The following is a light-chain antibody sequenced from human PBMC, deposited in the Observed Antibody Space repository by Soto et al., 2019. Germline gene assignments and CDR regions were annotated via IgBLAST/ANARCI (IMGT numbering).Light chain of an antibody. Sequence: IVLTQSPATLSVSPGERATLFCRASQRVSGNLAWYQQKPGQAPRLLMYGASIRATGFPDRFSGSGSGAEFTLTISSLQSEDVAVYYCQQYYSSKWTFGQGTKVDIK. CDR3: QQYYSSKWT. CDR1: QRVSGN. V-gene: IGKV3-15*01. J-gene: IGKJ1*01. CDR2: GAS.